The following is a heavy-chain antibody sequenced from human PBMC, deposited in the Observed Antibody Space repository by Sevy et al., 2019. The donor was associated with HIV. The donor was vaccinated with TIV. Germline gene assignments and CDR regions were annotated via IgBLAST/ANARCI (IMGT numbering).Heavy chain of an antibody. CDR1: GFTFSSAW. V-gene: IGHV3-15*01. CDR3: ITDPAYRGYDEEVINYYFYGMDV. Sequence: GGSLRLSCTASGFTFSSAWMSWVRQAPGKGLEWVGRIKSEFDGGAIDYAAPVKGRLSISREDSKTTVYLQMNSLKTDETAVYYCITDPAYRGYDEEVINYYFYGMDVWGQGTTVTVSS. CDR2: IKSEFDGGAI. J-gene: IGHJ6*02. D-gene: IGHD5-12*01.